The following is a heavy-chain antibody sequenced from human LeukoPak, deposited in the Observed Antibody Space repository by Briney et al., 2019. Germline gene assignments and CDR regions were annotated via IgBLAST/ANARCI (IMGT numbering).Heavy chain of an antibody. CDR3: AHCSGGSCYSNAFDI. Sequence: PGGSLRLSCAASGFTFSSYGMHWVRQAPGKGLEWVAFIRYDGSNKYYADSVKGRFTISRDNSKNTLYLQMNGLRAEDTAVYYCAHCSGGSCYSNAFDIWGQGTMVTVSS. J-gene: IGHJ3*02. D-gene: IGHD2-15*01. CDR1: GFTFSSYG. CDR2: IRYDGSNK. V-gene: IGHV3-30*02.